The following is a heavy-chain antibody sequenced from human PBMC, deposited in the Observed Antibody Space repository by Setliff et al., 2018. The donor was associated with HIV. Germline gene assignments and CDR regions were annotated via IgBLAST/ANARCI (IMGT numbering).Heavy chain of an antibody. CDR2: INTNTGSP. V-gene: IGHV7-4-1*02. CDR3: ARAHLWFGESFPFDP. D-gene: IGHD3-10*01. J-gene: IGHJ5*02. Sequence: ASVKVSCKASGYTFTDYGMNWVRQAPGQGLEWMGWINTNTGSPTYARGFTGRFVFSLDTSVSTAHLQISSLKAEDTAVYYCARAHLWFGESFPFDPWGQGTLVTVSS. CDR1: GYTFTDYG.